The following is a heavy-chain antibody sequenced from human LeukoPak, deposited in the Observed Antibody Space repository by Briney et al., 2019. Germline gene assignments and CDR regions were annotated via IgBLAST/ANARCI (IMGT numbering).Heavy chain of an antibody. CDR1: GGSFSGYY. CDR2: TNHSGST. D-gene: IGHD6-19*01. V-gene: IGHV4-34*01. CDR3: ARGDSSGWSPPYYYGMDV. Sequence: SETLSLTCAVYGGSFSGYYWSWIRQPPGKGLEWIGETNHSGSTNYNPSLKSRVTISVDTSKNQFSLKLSSVTAADTAVYYCARGDSSGWSPPYYYGMDVWGQGTTVTVSS. J-gene: IGHJ6*02.